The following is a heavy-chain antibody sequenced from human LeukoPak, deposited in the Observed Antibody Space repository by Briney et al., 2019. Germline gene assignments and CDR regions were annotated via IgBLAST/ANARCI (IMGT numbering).Heavy chain of an antibody. CDR3: ARSANTEGGDGYYFDY. CDR2: IIPIFGTA. D-gene: IGHD2-21*02. J-gene: IGHJ4*02. Sequence: ASVKVSCKASGGTFSRYAISWVRQAPGQGLEWMGGIIPIFGTANYAQKFQGRVTITADKSTSTAYMELSSLRSEDTAVYYCARSANTEGGDGYYFDYWGQETLVTVSS. V-gene: IGHV1-69*06. CDR1: GGTFSRYA.